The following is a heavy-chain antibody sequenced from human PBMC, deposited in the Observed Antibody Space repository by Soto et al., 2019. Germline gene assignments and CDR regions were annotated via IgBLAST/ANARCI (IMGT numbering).Heavy chain of an antibody. D-gene: IGHD3-9*01. Sequence: SDSLSLTSINFGFPIKTTYWRAWSRLPLAQGLEWTGEIYHFGSAIYTPSLKSRVTLSLDESKNEFSLNVDSVTAADTAVYYCARSVILTGGSYKGLIRLHYFDTWGPGTLVTVSS. CDR2: IYHFGSA. V-gene: IGHV4-4*02. CDR1: GFPIKTTYW. CDR3: ARSVILTGGSYKGLIRLHYFDT. J-gene: IGHJ4*02.